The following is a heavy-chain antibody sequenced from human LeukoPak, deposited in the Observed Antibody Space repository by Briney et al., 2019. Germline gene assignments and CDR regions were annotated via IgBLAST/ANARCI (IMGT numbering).Heavy chain of an antibody. Sequence: ASVKVSCKASGYTFTGYYMHWVRQAPGQGLEWMGWINPKFQGRVTMTRDTSISTAYMELSRLRSDDTAAYYCARVTMITFGNGLQYWGQGTLVTVSS. CDR2: INP. J-gene: IGHJ4*02. CDR1: GYTFTGYY. CDR3: ARVTMITFGNGLQY. V-gene: IGHV1-2*02. D-gene: IGHD3-16*01.